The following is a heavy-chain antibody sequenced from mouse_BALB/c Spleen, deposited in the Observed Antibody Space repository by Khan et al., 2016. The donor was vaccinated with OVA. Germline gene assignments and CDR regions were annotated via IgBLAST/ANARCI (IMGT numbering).Heavy chain of an antibody. CDR1: GYSITSNYA. CDR2: ISYSGST. J-gene: IGHJ4*01. Sequence: VQLKQSGPGLVKPSQSLSLTCTVTGYSITSNYAWNWIRQFPGNKLEWMGYISYSGSTNYNPSLKSRISITRDTSKNQFFLQLNSVTTEDTATXYCARGNYYGYAMDYWGQGTSITVSS. V-gene: IGHV3-2*02. D-gene: IGHD1-1*01. CDR3: ARGNYYGYAMDY.